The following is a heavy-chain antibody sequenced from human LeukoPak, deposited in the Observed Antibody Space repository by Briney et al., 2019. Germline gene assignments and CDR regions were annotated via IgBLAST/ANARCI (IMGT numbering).Heavy chain of an antibody. CDR2: IYHSGNT. CDR1: GGSITSYY. J-gene: IGHJ4*02. V-gene: IGHV4-4*09. Sequence: SETLSLTCTVSGGSITSYYWSWIRQPPGKGLEWIGYIYHSGNTNYSPSLESRVTMSVDESKNQFSLRVHFVSAADTAVYYCASTRRAAVAGRFDSWGQGTLVTVSS. D-gene: IGHD6-19*01. CDR3: ASTRRAAVAGRFDS.